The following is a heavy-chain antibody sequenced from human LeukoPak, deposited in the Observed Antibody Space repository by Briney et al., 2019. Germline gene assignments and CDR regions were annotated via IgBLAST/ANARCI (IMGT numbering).Heavy chain of an antibody. D-gene: IGHD3-10*01. V-gene: IGHV4-59*12. CDR3: ARGRRVPPFTYGSGSYFRTSFDY. Sequence: SETLSLTCTVSGGSISSYYWSWIRQPPGKGLEWIGYIYYSGSTNYNPSLRSRVTISVDTSKNQFSLKLSSVTAADTAVYYCARGRRVPPFTYGSGSYFRTSFDYWGQGTLVTVSS. CDR2: IYYSGST. CDR1: GGSISSYY. J-gene: IGHJ4*02.